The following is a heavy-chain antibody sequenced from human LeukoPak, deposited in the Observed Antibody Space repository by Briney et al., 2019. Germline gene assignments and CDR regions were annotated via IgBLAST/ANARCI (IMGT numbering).Heavy chain of an antibody. CDR1: GGSISSGSYY. Sequence: SETQSLTCSVSGGSISSGSYYWSWIRQPAGKGLEWIGRIYTSGSTYYNPSLKSRVTMSFDASNNQFSLRLSSVTAADTAVYYCARVTTGGYYNYWGQGTLVTVSS. V-gene: IGHV4-61*02. CDR3: ARVTTGGYYNY. D-gene: IGHD3-22*01. CDR2: IYTSGST. J-gene: IGHJ4*02.